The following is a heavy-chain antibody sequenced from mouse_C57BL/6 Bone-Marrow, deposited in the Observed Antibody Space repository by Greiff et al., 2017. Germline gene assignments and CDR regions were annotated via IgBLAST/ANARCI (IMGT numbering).Heavy chain of an antibody. CDR3: THHYAMDY. Sequence: VQLQQSGAELVRPGASVKLSCTASGFNIKDDYMHWVKQRPEQGLEWIGWIDPENGDTEYASKFQGKATITADTSSNTAYLQLSSLTSEDTAVYYCTHHYAMDYWGQGTSVTVSS. CDR2: IDPENGDT. V-gene: IGHV14-4*01. J-gene: IGHJ4*01. CDR1: GFNIKDDY.